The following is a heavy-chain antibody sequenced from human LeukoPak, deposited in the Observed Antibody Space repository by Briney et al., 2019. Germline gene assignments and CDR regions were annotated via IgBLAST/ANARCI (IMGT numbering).Heavy chain of an antibody. Sequence: ASVKVSCKASGYTFTSYGFSWVRQAPGQGLEWMGWISAYNGNTNYAQKLQGRVTMTRDTSTSTVYMELSSLRSEDTAVYFCARRGLSSDYWGQGTLVTVSS. D-gene: IGHD6-6*01. CDR3: ARRGLSSDY. J-gene: IGHJ4*02. CDR2: ISAYNGNT. CDR1: GYTFTSYG. V-gene: IGHV1-18*01.